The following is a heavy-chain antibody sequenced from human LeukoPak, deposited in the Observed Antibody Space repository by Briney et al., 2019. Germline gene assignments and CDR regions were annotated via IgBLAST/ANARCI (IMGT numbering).Heavy chain of an antibody. CDR2: IYHSGST. CDR3: ARERYCSSTSCYIPYYFDY. V-gene: IGHV4-4*02. CDR1: GGSISSSNW. J-gene: IGHJ4*02. D-gene: IGHD2-2*02. Sequence: SETLSLTCAVSGGSISSSNWWSWVRQPPGKGLEWIGEIYHSGSTNYNPSLKSRVTISVDTSKNQFSLKLSSVTAADTAVYYCARERYCSSTSCYIPYYFDYWGQGTLVTVSS.